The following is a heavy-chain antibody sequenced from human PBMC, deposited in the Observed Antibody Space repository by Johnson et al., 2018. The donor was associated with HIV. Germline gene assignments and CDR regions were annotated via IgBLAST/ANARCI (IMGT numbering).Heavy chain of an antibody. D-gene: IGHD3-22*01. CDR1: GFTFSSYG. CDR2: IWYDGSNK. J-gene: IGHJ3*02. CDR3: AKELADSSGYYADAFDI. Sequence: QMLLVESGGGVVQPGRSLRLSCAASGFTFSSYGMHWVRQAPGKGLEWVAVIWYDGSNKYYADSVKGRFTISRDNSKNTLYLQMNSLGAEDTAVYYCAKELADSSGYYADAFDIWGQGTMVTVSS. V-gene: IGHV3-33*06.